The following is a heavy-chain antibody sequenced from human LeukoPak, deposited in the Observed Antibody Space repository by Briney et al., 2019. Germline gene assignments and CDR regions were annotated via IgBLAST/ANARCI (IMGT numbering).Heavy chain of an antibody. CDR3: ARVPTPYITGTTSPLYYYYMDV. Sequence: SETLSLTCTVSGGSISSSSYYWGWIRQPPGKGLEWIGSIYYSGSTSYNPSLKSRVTISVDTSKNQFSLKLGSVTAADTAVYYCARVPTPYITGTTSPLYYYYMDVWGKGTTVTVSS. V-gene: IGHV4-39*07. D-gene: IGHD1-7*01. J-gene: IGHJ6*03. CDR1: GGSISSSSYY. CDR2: IYYSGST.